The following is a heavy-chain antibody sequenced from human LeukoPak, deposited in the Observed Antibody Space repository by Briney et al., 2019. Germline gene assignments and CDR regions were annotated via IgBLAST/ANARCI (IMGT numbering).Heavy chain of an antibody. D-gene: IGHD3-10*01. CDR1: GFTFDDYG. CDR2: INWNGGST. CDR3: ARNSGSGSYYPQDY. J-gene: IGHJ4*02. Sequence: PGGSLRLSCTASGFTFDDYGVNWVRQAPGKGLEWVSGINWNGGSTGYADSVKGRFTISRDNAKNSPYLQMNSLRAEDTALYYCARNSGSGSYYPQDYWGQGTLVTVSS. V-gene: IGHV3-20*04.